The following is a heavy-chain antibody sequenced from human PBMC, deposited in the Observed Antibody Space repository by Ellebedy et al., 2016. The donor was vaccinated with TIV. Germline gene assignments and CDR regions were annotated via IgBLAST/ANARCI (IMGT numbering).Heavy chain of an antibody. CDR1: GYTFTNYY. CDR3: ASKTVAGSNWDY. CDR2: INPTGGST. Sequence: AASVKVSCKTSGYTFTNYYVHWVRQAPGQGLEWIGIINPTGGSTDYAQTFQGRVSMTRDTSTTTVYMELSSLRSEDTAVYYCASKTVAGSNWDYWGQGTLVTVSS. J-gene: IGHJ4*02. V-gene: IGHV1-46*01. D-gene: IGHD6-19*01.